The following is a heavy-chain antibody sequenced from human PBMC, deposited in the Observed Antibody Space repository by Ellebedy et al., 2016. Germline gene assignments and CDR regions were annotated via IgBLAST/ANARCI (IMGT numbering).Heavy chain of an antibody. D-gene: IGHD3-10*01. CDR2: ISGSGGST. Sequence: GESLKISCAASGFTFSSYAMSWVRQAPGKGLEWVSAISGSGGSTYYADSVKGRFTISRDNSKNTLYLQMNSLRAEDTAVYYCAKDYYGSGTLFDYWGQGTLVTVSS. CDR1: GFTFSSYA. CDR3: AKDYYGSGTLFDY. J-gene: IGHJ4*02. V-gene: IGHV3-23*01.